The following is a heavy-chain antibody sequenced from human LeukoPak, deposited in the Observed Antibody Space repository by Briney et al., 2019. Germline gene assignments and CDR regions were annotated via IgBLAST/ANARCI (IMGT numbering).Heavy chain of an antibody. J-gene: IGHJ6*03. V-gene: IGHV3-23*01. D-gene: IGHD1-1*01. CDR3: AKDLYGTSYDTYYYYYYMDV. CDR1: GFTFSSYA. Sequence: GGSLRLSCAASGFTFSSYAMSWVRQAPGKGLEWVSAISGSGGSTYYADSVQGRFTISRDNSKNTLYLQVNSLRAEDTAVYYCAKDLYGTSYDTYYYYYYMDVWGKGTTVTVSS. CDR2: ISGSGGST.